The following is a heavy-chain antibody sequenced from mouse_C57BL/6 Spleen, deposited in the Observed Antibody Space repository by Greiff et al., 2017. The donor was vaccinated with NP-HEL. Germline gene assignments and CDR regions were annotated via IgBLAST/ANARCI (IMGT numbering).Heavy chain of an antibody. CDR2: ISYDGSN. CDR1: GYSITSGYY. V-gene: IGHV3-6*01. J-gene: IGHJ2*01. CDR3: ARSNWAFDY. D-gene: IGHD4-1*01. Sequence: EVKLQESGPGLVKPSQSLSLTCSVPGYSITSGYYWNWIRQFPGNKLEWMGYISYDGSNNYNPSLKNRISITRDTSKNQFFLKLNSVTTEDTATYYCARSNWAFDYWGQGTTLTVSS.